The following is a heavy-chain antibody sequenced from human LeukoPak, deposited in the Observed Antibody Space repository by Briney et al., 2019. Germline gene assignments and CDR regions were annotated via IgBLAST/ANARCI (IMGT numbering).Heavy chain of an antibody. Sequence: KPSETLSLTCAVYGGSFSGYYWSWIRQPPGKGLEWIGYIYYSGSTNYNPSLKSRVTISVDTSKNQFSLKLSSVTAADTAVYYCARHRVGISQIDYWGQGTLVTVSS. D-gene: IGHD2-21*01. CDR3: ARHRVGISQIDY. CDR2: IYYSGST. J-gene: IGHJ4*02. V-gene: IGHV4-59*08. CDR1: GGSFSGYY.